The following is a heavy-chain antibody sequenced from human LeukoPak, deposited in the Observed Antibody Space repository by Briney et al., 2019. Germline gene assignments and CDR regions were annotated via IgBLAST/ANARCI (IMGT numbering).Heavy chain of an antibody. CDR3: ARDPVPATARHFDY. J-gene: IGHJ4*02. V-gene: IGHV3-23*01. Sequence: GGSLRLSCAASGFTFSSYGMNWVRQAPGKGLEWVSAISGSGGSTYYADSVKGRFTISRDNSKNTLYLQMNSLRGEDTGVYYCARDPVPATARHFDYWGQGTLVTVSS. CDR2: ISGSGGST. CDR1: GFTFSSYG. D-gene: IGHD1-1*01.